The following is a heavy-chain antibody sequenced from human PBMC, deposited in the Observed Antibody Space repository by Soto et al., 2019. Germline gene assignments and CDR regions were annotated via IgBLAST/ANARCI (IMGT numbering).Heavy chain of an antibody. CDR3: ARVGNYGDSPYYNYGSDV. CDR1: VFVFLNYA. V-gene: IGHV3-30*19. J-gene: IGHJ6*02. D-gene: IGHD4-17*01. Sequence: GALRLACTASVFVFLNYAFHWVRQAPGRGLEWVAVISFDGSDLFHADSVKGRFTISRDNSRDTLYLQMSSLRADDTAVYYCARVGNYGDSPYYNYGSDVWGQGTTVTSP. CDR2: ISFDGSDL.